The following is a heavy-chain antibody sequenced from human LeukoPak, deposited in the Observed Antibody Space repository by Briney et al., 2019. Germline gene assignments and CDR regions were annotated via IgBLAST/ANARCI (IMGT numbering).Heavy chain of an antibody. V-gene: IGHV1-46*01. J-gene: IGHJ3*02. CDR3: ARVRDGYNDAYDI. D-gene: IGHD5-24*01. Sequence: GASVKVSCNASGYTFSNYNIRWVRQAPGQGLEWMGIVNPSGDSTNYAQNFQGRVTMTGDTSTSTVYMELSSLRSEDTAVYCCARVRDGYNDAYDIWGQGTMVTVPS. CDR1: GYTFSNYN. CDR2: VNPSGDST.